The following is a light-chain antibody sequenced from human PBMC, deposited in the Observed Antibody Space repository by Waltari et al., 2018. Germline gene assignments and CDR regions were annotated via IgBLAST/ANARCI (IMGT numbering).Light chain of an antibody. CDR2: GAS. Sequence: PGETATISCRTSQSVSSKLAWYQQKPWQAPRLLIYGASRRATGIPDRFNGSGSGTDFTLTISSLEPEDFAVYYCQETSNLWTFGQGTKVEIK. V-gene: IGKV3D-15*01. J-gene: IGKJ1*01. CDR1: QSVSSK. CDR3: QETSNLWT.